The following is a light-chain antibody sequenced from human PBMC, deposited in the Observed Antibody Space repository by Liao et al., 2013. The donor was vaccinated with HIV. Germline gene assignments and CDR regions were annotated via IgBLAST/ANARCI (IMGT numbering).Light chain of an antibody. V-gene: IGLV3-21*01. J-gene: IGLJ3*02. CDR3: QAWDIRTGV. CDR1: NIESKS. Sequence: SYELTQPPSVSVAPGKTARIACVGNNIESKSVHWYQQKPGQAPVLVIFSYNDRPSGIPERFSASNSGNTATLTISGTQAMDEADYYCQAWDIRTGVFGGGTKLTVL. CDR2: SYN.